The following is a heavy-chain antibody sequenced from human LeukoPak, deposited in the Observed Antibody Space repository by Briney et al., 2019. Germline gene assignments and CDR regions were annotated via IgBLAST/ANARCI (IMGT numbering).Heavy chain of an antibody. D-gene: IGHD6-19*01. V-gene: IGHV3-9*01. CDR3: AKGYSSGWDGFDY. CDR1: GFTFGDYA. J-gene: IGHJ4*02. CDR2: ICWNSGSI. Sequence: GRSLRLSCAASGFTFGDYAMRWVRQAPGKGLEWVSGICWNSGSICYADSVKRRFTISRDNAKNSLYLQMNSLRAEDTALYYCAKGYSSGWDGFDYWGQGTLVTVSS.